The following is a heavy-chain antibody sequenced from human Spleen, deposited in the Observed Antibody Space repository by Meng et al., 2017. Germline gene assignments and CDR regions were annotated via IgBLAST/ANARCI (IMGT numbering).Heavy chain of an antibody. CDR1: GFCFTNSW. Sequence: ASLLRPGVTLRLSCATAGFCFTNSWMSWCRRDPGKGLEWVGRIKSNTDGGTAEYPAPVTGRFTISRDDSKSTLYLQMSGLRINDTGVYYCTWDDKAVSDYWGQGTLVTVSS. CDR3: TWDDKAVSDY. V-gene: IGHV3-15*01. J-gene: IGHJ4*02. CDR2: IKSNTDGGTA. D-gene: IGHD1-26*01.